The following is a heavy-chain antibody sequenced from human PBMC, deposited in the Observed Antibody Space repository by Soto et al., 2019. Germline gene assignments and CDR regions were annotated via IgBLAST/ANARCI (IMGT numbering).Heavy chain of an antibody. CDR1: GFTFNSYA. J-gene: IGHJ5*02. V-gene: IGHV3-23*01. D-gene: IGHD4-17*01. CDR2: ISASGTGT. CDR3: AKSTVTTSWLGTGFDP. Sequence: PGGSLRLSCAASGFTFNSYAMSWVRQPPGKGLEWVSAISASGTGTYYADSVKGRFTISRDSSKNTLYLQMNSLRAEDTALYYCAKSTVTTSWLGTGFDPWGQGTLVTVSS.